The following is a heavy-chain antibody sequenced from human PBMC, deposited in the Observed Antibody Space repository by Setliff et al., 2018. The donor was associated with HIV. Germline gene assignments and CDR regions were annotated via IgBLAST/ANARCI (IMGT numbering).Heavy chain of an antibody. CDR2: VYTSGST. CDR3: ARVFPPIRGAPFGTPPGAFDI. Sequence: KPSETLSLTCSASGGSMSTYYWSWIRQPAGKRLEWIGRVYTSGSTIYNPSLRSRVTMSVDTSKSQFSLKLNSVAAADTAVYYCARVFPPIRGAPFGTPPGAFDIWGQGTMVTVSS. D-gene: IGHD2-15*01. CDR1: GGSMSTYY. V-gene: IGHV4-4*07. J-gene: IGHJ3*02.